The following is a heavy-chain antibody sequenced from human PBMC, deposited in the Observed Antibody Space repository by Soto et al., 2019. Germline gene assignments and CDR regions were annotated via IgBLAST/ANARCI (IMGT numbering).Heavy chain of an antibody. D-gene: IGHD2-2*01. CDR1: SGSISSSNW. V-gene: IGHV4-4*02. Sequence: SETLSLTCAVSSGSISSSNWWSWVRQPPGKGLEWIGEIYHSGSTNYNPSLKSRVTISVDKSKNQFSLKLSSVTAADTAVYYCARDNIVVVPAAPHYYYYYYMDVWGKGTTVTVSS. J-gene: IGHJ6*03. CDR2: IYHSGST. CDR3: ARDNIVVVPAAPHYYYYYYMDV.